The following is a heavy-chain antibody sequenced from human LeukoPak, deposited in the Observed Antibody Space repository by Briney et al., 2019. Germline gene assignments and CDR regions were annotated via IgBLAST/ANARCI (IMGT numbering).Heavy chain of an antibody. J-gene: IGHJ5*02. D-gene: IGHD6-13*01. CDR3: ARRYSSSWYRGDWFDP. CDR1: GGSFSGYY. Sequence: SETLSLTCAVYGGSFSGYYWSWIRQPPGKGLEWIGEINHSGSTNYNPSLKSRVTISVDTSKTQFSLTLSSVTAADTAVYYCARRYSSSWYRGDWFDPWGQGTLVTVSS. V-gene: IGHV4-34*01. CDR2: INHSGST.